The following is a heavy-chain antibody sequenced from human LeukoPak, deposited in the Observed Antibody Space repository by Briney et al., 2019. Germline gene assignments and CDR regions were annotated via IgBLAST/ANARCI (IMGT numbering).Heavy chain of an antibody. CDR2: IWHDGSIE. Sequence: GRSLRLSCTASGFSFSTYAMHWVRQAPGKGLEWVAVIWHDGSIEYYDASVKGRFTISRDISKNNLFLQMISLRAEDTAVYYCARDKYYSDGSGSYGMDVWGQGATVTVSS. V-gene: IGHV3-33*01. CDR3: ARDKYYSDGSGSYGMDV. D-gene: IGHD3-16*01. CDR1: GFSFSTYA. J-gene: IGHJ6*02.